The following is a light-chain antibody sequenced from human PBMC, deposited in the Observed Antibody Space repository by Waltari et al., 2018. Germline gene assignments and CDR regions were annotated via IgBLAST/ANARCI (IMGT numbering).Light chain of an antibody. CDR3: SSYISSSTLEL. V-gene: IGLV2-14*03. J-gene: IGLJ2*01. Sequence: QSALTQPASVSGSPGPSPTISYTGTSIDVGAYHYVHWYQQHQDNAPKLMIFDVRIRHSGVSNRCSGSKSGNTSSLTISGLQAEDEADDYCSSYISSSTLELFGGGTSLTVL. CDR2: DVR. CDR1: SIDVGAYHY.